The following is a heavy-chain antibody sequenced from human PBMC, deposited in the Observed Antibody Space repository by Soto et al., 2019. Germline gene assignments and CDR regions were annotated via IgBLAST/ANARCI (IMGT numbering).Heavy chain of an antibody. J-gene: IGHJ4*02. D-gene: IGHD6-19*01. Sequence: ASVKVSCKASGYTFTSSAIHWVRQAPGQGLEWMGWINAGNGKIKHSKKFQHRVTITRDTSARTAYMELSSLRFEDTAVYYCARDGAVADDSNFDXWGQGTLVTVSX. CDR2: INAGNGKI. V-gene: IGHV1-3*01. CDR3: ARDGAVADDSNFDX. CDR1: GYTFTSSA.